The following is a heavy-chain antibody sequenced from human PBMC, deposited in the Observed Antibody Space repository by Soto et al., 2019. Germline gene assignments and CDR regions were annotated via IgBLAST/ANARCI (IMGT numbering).Heavy chain of an antibody. CDR3: ARDSGGQNWFDP. J-gene: IGHJ5*02. CDR2: IYYSGST. CDR1: GGSISSSSYY. V-gene: IGHV4-61*01. Sequence: PSETLSLTCTVSGGSISSSSYYWGWIRQPPGKGLEWIGYIYYSGSTNYNPSLKSRVTISVDTSKNQFSLKLSSVTAADTAVYYCARDSGGQNWFDPWGQGTLVTVSS. D-gene: IGHD2-15*01.